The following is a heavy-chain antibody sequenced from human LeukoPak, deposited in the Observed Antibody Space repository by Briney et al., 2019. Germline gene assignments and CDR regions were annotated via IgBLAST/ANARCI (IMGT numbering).Heavy chain of an antibody. CDR3: ARELRYFDWLTREYYYYYYMDV. J-gene: IGHJ6*03. CDR2: IYTSGST. D-gene: IGHD3-9*01. CDR1: GGSISSYY. V-gene: IGHV4-4*07. Sequence: SETLSLTCTVSGGSISSYYWSWIRQPPGKGLEWIGRIYTSGSTNYNPSLKSRVTMSVDPSKNQFSLKLSSVTAADTAVYYCARELRYFDWLTREYYYYYYMDVWGKGTTVTISS.